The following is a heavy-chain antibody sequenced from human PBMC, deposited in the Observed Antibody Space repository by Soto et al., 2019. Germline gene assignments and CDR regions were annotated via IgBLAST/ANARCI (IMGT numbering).Heavy chain of an antibody. V-gene: IGHV4-61*01. Sequence: QVQLQESGPGLVKPSETLSLTCTVSGGSISSNNYYWSWIRQPPGKGLEWIGYIYHSGSTSYNPSLKSRVTISADLSKNQFSLKVSSVTAADTAVYYCARTTSVGATGYYPDSWGQGTLVTVSS. J-gene: IGHJ4*02. CDR1: GGSISSNNYY. CDR3: ARTTSVGATGYYPDS. CDR2: IYHSGST. D-gene: IGHD1-26*01.